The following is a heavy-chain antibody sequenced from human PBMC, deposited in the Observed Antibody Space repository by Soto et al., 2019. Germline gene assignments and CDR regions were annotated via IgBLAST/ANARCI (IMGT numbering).Heavy chain of an antibody. Sequence: EVQLVESGGGLVQPVGSLSLSCAASGFTFSLYSMSWVRQAPGKGLEWVSYISRSSTGIHYADSVKGRFTISRDDATNSMHLQMNSLRDGDTAVYYCARAVTWGLDVWGQGTTVSISS. D-gene: IGHD3-10*01. V-gene: IGHV3-48*02. J-gene: IGHJ6*02. CDR3: ARAVTWGLDV. CDR1: GFTFSLYS. CDR2: ISRSSTGI.